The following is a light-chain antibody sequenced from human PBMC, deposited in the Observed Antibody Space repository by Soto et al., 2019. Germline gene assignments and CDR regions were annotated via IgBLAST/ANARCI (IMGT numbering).Light chain of an antibody. Sequence: QSALSQPPSASGSPGHSVTISCTGTSSDVGGYNLVSWYQQYPGKAPKLIIYEVTKRPSGVPDRFSGSKSGNTASLTVSGLQTDDEADSYCSSYGGRNNFVFGTGTKVTVL. CDR2: EVT. V-gene: IGLV2-8*01. J-gene: IGLJ1*01. CDR1: SSDVGGYNL. CDR3: SSYGGRNNFV.